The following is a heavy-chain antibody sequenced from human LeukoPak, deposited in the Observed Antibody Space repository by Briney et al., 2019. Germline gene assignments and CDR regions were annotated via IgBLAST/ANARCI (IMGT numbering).Heavy chain of an antibody. Sequence: GASVKVSCKASGYTFTSYAMNWVRQAPGQGLEWMGWISAYNGNTNYAQKLQGRVTMTTDTSTSTAYMELRSLRSDDTAVYYCARGRQWELLPGFDYWGQGTLVTVSS. CDR2: ISAYNGNT. J-gene: IGHJ4*02. V-gene: IGHV1-18*01. D-gene: IGHD1-26*01. CDR1: GYTFTSYA. CDR3: ARGRQWELLPGFDY.